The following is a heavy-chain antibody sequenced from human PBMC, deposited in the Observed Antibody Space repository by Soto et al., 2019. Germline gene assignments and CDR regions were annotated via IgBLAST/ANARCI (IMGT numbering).Heavy chain of an antibody. CDR2: MNPNSGNT. CDR1: GYTFTSYD. J-gene: IGHJ6*03. D-gene: IGHD2-2*01. V-gene: IGHV1-8*01. Sequence: QVQLVQSRAEVKKPGASVKVSCKACGYTFTSYDINWVRQATGQGLEWMGWMNPNSGNTGYAQKFQGRVTMTRNTSISTAYMELSSLRSEDTAVYYCARGVRVGVPAANYYYYYMDVWGKGTTVTVSS. CDR3: ARGVRVGVPAANYYYYYMDV.